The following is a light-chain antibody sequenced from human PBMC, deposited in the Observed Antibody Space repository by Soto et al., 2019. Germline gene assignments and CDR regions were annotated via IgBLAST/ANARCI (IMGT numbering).Light chain of an antibody. V-gene: IGKV3-15*01. CDR1: QRVSSN. CDR3: QHCNTLPYT. CDR2: DSS. J-gene: IGKJ2*01. Sequence: EVVMTQSPATLSLSPGERATLSCRASQRVSSNLVWYQQKPGQAHRLLIYDSSTRATGIPARFSGSGSGTEFTLTISSLQSADFALDFCQHCNTLPYTFGHGTKLEIK.